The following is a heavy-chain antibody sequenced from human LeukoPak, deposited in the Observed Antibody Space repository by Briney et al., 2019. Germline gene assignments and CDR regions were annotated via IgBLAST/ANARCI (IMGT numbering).Heavy chain of an antibody. CDR1: GFTVSSNY. J-gene: IGHJ4*02. Sequence: GGSLRLSCAASGFTVSSNYMSWVRQAPGKGLEWVSAIDISGGKTYYADSVKGRFTISRDNSKNTVSLQMNSLRPDDTAVYYCANEIRPNDYWGQGTLVTVSS. V-gene: IGHV3-23*01. CDR2: IDISGGKT. D-gene: IGHD4-17*01. CDR3: ANEIRPNDY.